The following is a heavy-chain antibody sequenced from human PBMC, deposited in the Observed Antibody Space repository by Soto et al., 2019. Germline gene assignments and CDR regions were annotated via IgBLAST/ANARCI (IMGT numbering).Heavy chain of an antibody. J-gene: IGHJ6*03. CDR2: IVVGSGNT. CDR1: GFTFTSSA. V-gene: IGHV1-58*02. CDR3: AAVSSSSWSQIPSYLDG. Sequence: SVKVSCKASGFTFTSSAMQWVRQARGQRLEWIGWIVVGSGNTNYAQKFQERVTITRDMSTSTAYMELSSLRSEDTAVYYCAAVSSSSWSQIPSYLDGWGKGTRVTVAS. D-gene: IGHD6-13*01.